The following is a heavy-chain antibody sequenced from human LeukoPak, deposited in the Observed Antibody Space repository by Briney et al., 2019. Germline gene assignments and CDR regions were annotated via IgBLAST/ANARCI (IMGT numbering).Heavy chain of an antibody. J-gene: IGHJ4*02. CDR3: ARDATYCTNGVCYTRFDY. V-gene: IGHV3-7*01. CDR2: TNLDGSEE. D-gene: IGHD2-8*01. Sequence: PGGPLRLSCAASGFTFTSHWMSWVRQAPGKGLEWVARTNLDGSEEYYVDSVKGRFTISRDNAKTSLYLEMNSLRAEATAVYYCARDATYCTNGVCYTRFDYWGQGTLVTVSS. CDR1: GFTFTSHW.